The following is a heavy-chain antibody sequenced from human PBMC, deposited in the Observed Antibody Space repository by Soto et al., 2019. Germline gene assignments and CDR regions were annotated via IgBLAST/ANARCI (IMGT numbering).Heavy chain of an antibody. J-gene: IGHJ3*02. CDR1: GGSFSGYY. D-gene: IGHD3-3*01. CDR3: ARLAGFSPRNAFDI. V-gene: IGHV4-34*01. Sequence: SETLSLTCAVYGGSFSGYYWSWIRQPPGKGLEWIGEINHSGSTNYNPSLKSRVTISVDTSKNQFSLKLSSVTAADTAVYYCARLAGFSPRNAFDIWGQGTMVTVSS. CDR2: INHSGST.